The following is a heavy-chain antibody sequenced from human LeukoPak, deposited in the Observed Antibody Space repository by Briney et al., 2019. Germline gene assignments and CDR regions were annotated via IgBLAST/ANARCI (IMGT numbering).Heavy chain of an antibody. CDR3: ARGGITGTLYYFDY. Sequence: PSETLSLTCAVYGGSFSGYYWSWIRQPPGKGLEWIGEINHSGSTNYNPSLKSRVTISVDTSKNQFSLKLSSVTAADTAVYYCARGGITGTLYYFDYWGQGTLVTVPS. CDR1: GGSFSGYY. CDR2: INHSGST. D-gene: IGHD1/OR15-1a*01. J-gene: IGHJ4*02. V-gene: IGHV4-34*01.